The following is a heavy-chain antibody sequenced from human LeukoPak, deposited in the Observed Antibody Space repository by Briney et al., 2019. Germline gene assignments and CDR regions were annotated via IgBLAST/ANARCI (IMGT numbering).Heavy chain of an antibody. CDR2: INTNTGNP. D-gene: IGHD5-18*01. Sequence: ASVKVSCKASGYTFTTYTMSWVRQAPGQGLEWMGWINTNTGNPTYAQGFTGRFVFSLDTSVSTAYLQISSLKAEDTAIYYCARDGIDTAEWSAFDIWGQGTMVTVSS. J-gene: IGHJ3*02. V-gene: IGHV7-4-1*02. CDR1: GYTFTTYT. CDR3: ARDGIDTAEWSAFDI.